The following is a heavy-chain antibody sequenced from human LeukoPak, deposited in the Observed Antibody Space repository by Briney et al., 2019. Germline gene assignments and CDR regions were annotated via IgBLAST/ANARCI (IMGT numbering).Heavy chain of an antibody. D-gene: IGHD2-15*01. V-gene: IGHV3-49*04. Sequence: GGSLRLSCTGSGFTFGHYALAWVRQAPGKGLEWLGFIRSQAYGGTIEYAASVKGRFTISRDDSKSIAYLQMNSLKTEDTAVYYCALDSNRYCSGGTCHKFDFWGQGTLVTVSS. CDR1: GFTFGHYA. J-gene: IGHJ4*02. CDR3: ALDSNRYCSGGTCHKFDF. CDR2: IRSQAYGGTI.